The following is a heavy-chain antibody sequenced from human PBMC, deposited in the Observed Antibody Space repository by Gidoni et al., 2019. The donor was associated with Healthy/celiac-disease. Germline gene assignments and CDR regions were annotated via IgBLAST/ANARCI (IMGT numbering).Heavy chain of an antibody. J-gene: IGHJ6*02. CDR3: ARYTISEGETYYYYYGMDV. CDR1: GGTFSSYA. Sequence: QVQLVQSGAEVKKPGSSVKVSCKASGGTFSSYAISWVRQAPGQGLEWIGGIIPIIGTANYEQKCQGRVRITADESTSTAYMELSSLRSEDTAVYYCARYTISEGETYYYYYGMDVWGQGTTVTVSS. CDR2: IIPIIGTA. D-gene: IGHD2-8*01. V-gene: IGHV1-69*01.